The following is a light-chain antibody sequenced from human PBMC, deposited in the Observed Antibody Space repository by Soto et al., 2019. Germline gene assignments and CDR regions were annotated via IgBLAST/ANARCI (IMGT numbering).Light chain of an antibody. V-gene: IGLV1-40*01. CDR1: SSNIGAGYD. J-gene: IGLJ1*01. CDR3: QSYDSSLSGSYV. CDR2: GNS. Sequence: QLVLTQPPSVSGAPGQRVTLSCTGSSSNIGAGYDVHWYQQLPGTAPKLLIYGNSNRPSGVPDRFSGSKSGTSASLAITGLQAEDEADYYCQSYDSSLSGSYVFGTGTKVTVL.